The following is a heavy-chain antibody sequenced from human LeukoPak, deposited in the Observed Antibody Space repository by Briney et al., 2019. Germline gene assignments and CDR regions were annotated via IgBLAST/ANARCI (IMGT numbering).Heavy chain of an antibody. D-gene: IGHD4-17*01. Sequence: SGTLSLTCAVSGGSISSSNWWSWVRQPPGKGLEWIGEIYHSGSTNYNPSLKSRITISVDMSKNQFSLKLSSVTAADTAVYYCASVNDYGDPLPRYMDVWGKGTAVTVSS. V-gene: IGHV4-4*02. CDR3: ASVNDYGDPLPRYMDV. CDR1: GGSISSSNW. CDR2: IYHSGST. J-gene: IGHJ6*03.